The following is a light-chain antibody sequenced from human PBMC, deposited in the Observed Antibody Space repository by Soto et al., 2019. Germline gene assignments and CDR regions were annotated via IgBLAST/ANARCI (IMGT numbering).Light chain of an antibody. Sequence: DIVMTQSPDSLAVSLGERATINCKSSQSVLYSSNNKNYLAWYQQRPGQPPKLPIYWASTRESGVPDRLSGSGSGTDFTLTITSLQAEDVAVYYCQQYESTPPTFGQGTKLEIK. V-gene: IGKV4-1*01. J-gene: IGKJ2*01. CDR2: WAS. CDR1: QSVLYSSNNKNY. CDR3: QQYESTPPT.